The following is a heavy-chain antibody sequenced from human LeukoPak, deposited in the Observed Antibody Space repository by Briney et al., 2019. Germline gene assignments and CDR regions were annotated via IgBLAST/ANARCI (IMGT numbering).Heavy chain of an antibody. Sequence: SETLSLTGTVSGGSISSYYWSWIRQPPGKGLEWIGYIYYSGSTNYNPSLKSRVTISVDTSKNQFSLKLSSVTAADTAVYYCARQSSSGWDPFDYWGQGTLVTVSS. D-gene: IGHD6-19*01. CDR2: IYYSGST. V-gene: IGHV4-59*08. J-gene: IGHJ4*02. CDR3: ARQSSSGWDPFDY. CDR1: GGSISSYY.